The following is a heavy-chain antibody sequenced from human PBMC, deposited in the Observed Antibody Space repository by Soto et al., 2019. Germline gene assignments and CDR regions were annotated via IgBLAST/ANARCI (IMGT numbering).Heavy chain of an antibody. Sequence: QVQLVQSGAEVKKPGSSVKVSCKASVGTFSSYAISWVRQAPGQGLEWMGGIIPIFGTANYAQKFQGRVKITADESTSTAYMEMSSLRSEDTAVDYCAGGITSGSGSYYIDYWGQGPLVTVSS. J-gene: IGHJ4*02. D-gene: IGHD3-10*01. V-gene: IGHV1-69*01. CDR3: AGGITSGSGSYYIDY. CDR2: IIPIFGTA. CDR1: VGTFSSYA.